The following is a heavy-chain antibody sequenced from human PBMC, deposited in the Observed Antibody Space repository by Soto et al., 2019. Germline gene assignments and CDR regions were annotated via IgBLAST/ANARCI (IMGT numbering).Heavy chain of an antibody. V-gene: IGHV4-30-4*01. CDR3: VTNRGSYVAGAFDI. D-gene: IGHD3-16*01. CDR1: GGSISSGDYY. Sequence: SETLSLTCTVSGGSISSGDYYWSWIRQPPGKGLEWIGYIYYSGSTYYNPSLKSRVTISVDTSKNQFSLKLSSVTAADTAVYYCVTNRGSYVAGAFDIWGQGTMVTVSS. J-gene: IGHJ3*02. CDR2: IYYSGST.